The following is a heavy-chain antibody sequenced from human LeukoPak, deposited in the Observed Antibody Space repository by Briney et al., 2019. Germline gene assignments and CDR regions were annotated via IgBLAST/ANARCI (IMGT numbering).Heavy chain of an antibody. CDR1: GFTLSNYA. Sequence: PGGSLRLPCAASGFTLSNYAMNWVRQAPGQGLEWVSVISAAGVTYYADSLKGRFTISRDNSKNTLYLQMDSLRVEDTAVYYCGKANDDYYFDYWGQGTLVTVSS. CDR3: GKANDDYYFDY. J-gene: IGHJ4*02. V-gene: IGHV3-23*01. D-gene: IGHD1-1*01. CDR2: ISAAGVT.